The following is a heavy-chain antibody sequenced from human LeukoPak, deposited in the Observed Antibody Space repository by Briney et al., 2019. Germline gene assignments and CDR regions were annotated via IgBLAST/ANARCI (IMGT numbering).Heavy chain of an antibody. Sequence: GGSLRLPCAASGLTFSNYAMSWVRQAPGKGLEWVSAISGSGGTTYYADSVKGRFTISRDNSKNTLFLQMNSLRAEDTAVYYCAKDRPNIVVVVAASFANWGQGTLVTVSS. CDR3: AKDRPNIVVVVAASFAN. CDR2: ISGSGGTT. CDR1: GLTFSNYA. D-gene: IGHD2-15*01. V-gene: IGHV3-23*01. J-gene: IGHJ4*02.